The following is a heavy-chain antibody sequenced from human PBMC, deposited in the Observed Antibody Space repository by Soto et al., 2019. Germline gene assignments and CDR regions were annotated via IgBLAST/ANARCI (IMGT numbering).Heavy chain of an antibody. CDR2: IYHSGST. CDR1: GVSISTSSNY. CDR3: ARDRYLQFYDS. J-gene: IGHJ4*02. Sequence: SETLSLTCTVSGVSISTSSNYWTWIRQHPGRGLEYIGSIYHSGSTHYNPSFESRVIISLDKSNNQFSLRLNSVTAADTAMYYCARDRYLQFYDSWGPGTLVTVSS. D-gene: IGHD3-16*01. V-gene: IGHV4-31*03.